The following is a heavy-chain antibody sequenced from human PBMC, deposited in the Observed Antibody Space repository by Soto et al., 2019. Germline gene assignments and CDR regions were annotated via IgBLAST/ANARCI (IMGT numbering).Heavy chain of an antibody. CDR1: GYTFTSYD. Sequence: QVQLVQSGAEVTKPGASVKVSCKASGYTFTSYDINWVRQATGQGLEWMGWMKPTSGNTGYAQKFQGRVTLTRKTSISTSDMELSSLRSEDTAVYYGARERTTMSMDVWGQGTTVTVSS. CDR2: MKPTSGNT. D-gene: IGHD3-3*01. CDR3: ARERTTMSMDV. J-gene: IGHJ6*02. V-gene: IGHV1-8*01.